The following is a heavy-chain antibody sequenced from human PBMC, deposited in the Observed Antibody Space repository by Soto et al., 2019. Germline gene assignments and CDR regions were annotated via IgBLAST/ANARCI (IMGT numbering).Heavy chain of an antibody. CDR2: IYYSGST. Sequence: SETLSLTCTVSGGSISSSTYYWGWIRQPPGKGLEWIGSIYYSGSTYYNPSLKSRVTISVDTSKSQFSLKLSSVTAADTAVYYCASSIAAGQNLYYFDYWGQGTLVTVSS. V-gene: IGHV4-39*01. CDR3: ASSIAAGQNLYYFDY. D-gene: IGHD6-13*01. CDR1: GGSISSSTYY. J-gene: IGHJ4*02.